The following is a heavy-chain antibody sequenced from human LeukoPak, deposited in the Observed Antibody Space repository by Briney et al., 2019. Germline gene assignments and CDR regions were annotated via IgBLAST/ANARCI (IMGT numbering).Heavy chain of an antibody. CDR3: ARGALLWFGELPFDY. D-gene: IGHD3-10*01. V-gene: IGHV4-61*02. CDR2: IYTSGST. CDR1: GGSISSGSYY. Sequence: SETLSLTCTVSGGSISSGSYYWSWIRQPAGKGLEWIGRIYTSGSTNCNPSLKSRVTISVDTSKNQFSLKLSSVTAADTAVYYCARGALLWFGELPFDYWGQGTLVTVSS. J-gene: IGHJ4*02.